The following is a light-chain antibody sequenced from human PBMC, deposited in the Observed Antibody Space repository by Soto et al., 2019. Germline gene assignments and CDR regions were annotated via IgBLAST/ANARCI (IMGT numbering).Light chain of an antibody. CDR3: QQYGSSPQWT. CDR2: GAS. CDR1: QSVSSD. J-gene: IGKJ1*01. Sequence: IVMTQSPATLSVSPWERSTLSCRSSQSVSSDLAWYHQKPGQAPRLLIYGASSRATGIPDRFSGSGSGTDFTLTISRLEPEDFAVYYCQQYGSSPQWTFGQGTKVDIK. V-gene: IGKV3-20*01.